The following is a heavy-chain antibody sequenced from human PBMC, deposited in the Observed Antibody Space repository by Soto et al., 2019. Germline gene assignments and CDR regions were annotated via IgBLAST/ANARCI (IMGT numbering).Heavy chain of an antibody. CDR2: IYFTGIT. V-gene: IGHV4-39*01. CDR1: GGSTSSSYY. Sequence: SETLSLTCSVSGGSTSSSYYWGWIRQPPGKGLEWIGIIYFTGITYYNESLKSRVTISIDTSKTQFSLKLSSVTAADTAVYYCARLLGHCSNGNCYQWRFDPWGQGTLVTVSS. CDR3: ARLLGHCSNGNCYQWRFDP. D-gene: IGHD2-21*01. J-gene: IGHJ5*02.